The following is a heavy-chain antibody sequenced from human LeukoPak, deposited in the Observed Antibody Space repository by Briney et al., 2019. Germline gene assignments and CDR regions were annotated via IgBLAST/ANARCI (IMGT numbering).Heavy chain of an antibody. Sequence: SETLSLTCAVSGGSISSNNWWSWVRQPPGKGLEWIGEVYHSGSTSYNPSLLSRVTISVDKSKNQFSLEMRSVTAADTAVYYCAREDGDHGYYFDYWGQGTLVTVSS. V-gene: IGHV4-4*02. J-gene: IGHJ4*02. CDR1: GGSISSNNW. CDR3: AREDGDHGYYFDY. CDR2: VYHSGST. D-gene: IGHD4-17*01.